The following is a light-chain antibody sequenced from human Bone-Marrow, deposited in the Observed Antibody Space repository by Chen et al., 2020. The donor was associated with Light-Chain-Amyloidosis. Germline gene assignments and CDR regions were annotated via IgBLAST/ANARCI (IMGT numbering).Light chain of an antibody. J-gene: IGLJ1*01. CDR2: EVT. V-gene: IGLV2-14*01. CDR3: SSYTITNTLV. Sequence: QSALTQPASVSGSPGQSITISCTGTRNYVGGDNHVSWYQQHPDKAPKLMMYEVTIRPSWVPARFSGSKSNNAASLTISGLQPEDEADYFCSSYTITNTLVFGSGTRVTVL. CDR1: RNYVGGDNH.